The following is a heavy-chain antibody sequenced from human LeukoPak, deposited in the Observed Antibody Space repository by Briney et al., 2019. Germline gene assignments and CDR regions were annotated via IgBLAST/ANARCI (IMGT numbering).Heavy chain of an antibody. V-gene: IGHV3-23*01. D-gene: IGHD3-10*01. CDR1: GFTFSNYG. CDR2: FSGSGGRT. CDR3: AKSEYFYGSGSYVTLGDY. Sequence: GGSLTLSCVASGFTFSNYGMSWLRQAPGKGLEWVSAFSGSGGRTYYAESVKGRFTISRDNSKNTLYLHMNSLRAEDTAVYYCAKSEYFYGSGSYVTLGDYWGQGTLVTVSS. J-gene: IGHJ4*02.